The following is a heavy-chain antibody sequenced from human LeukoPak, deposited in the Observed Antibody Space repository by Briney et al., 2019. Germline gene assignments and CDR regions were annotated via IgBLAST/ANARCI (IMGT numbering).Heavy chain of an antibody. Sequence: QPGGSLRLSCAASGFTFSSYGMHWVRQAPGKGLEWVAFIRYDGSNKYYADSVKGRFTISRDNSKNTLYLQMNSLRAEDTAVYYCAKEPAGIARFLEWLLDYWGQGTLVTVSS. CDR3: AKEPAGIARFLEWLLDY. J-gene: IGHJ4*02. CDR2: IRYDGSNK. CDR1: GFTFSSYG. D-gene: IGHD3-3*01. V-gene: IGHV3-30*02.